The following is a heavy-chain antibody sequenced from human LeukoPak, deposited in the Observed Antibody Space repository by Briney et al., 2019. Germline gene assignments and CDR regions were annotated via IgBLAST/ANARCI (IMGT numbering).Heavy chain of an antibody. Sequence: ASVKVSCKASKYTFTGYYMHWVRQAPGEGLEWMGWINPNSGGTNYAQKFQGRVTMTRDMSMSTAYMELSRLRSVDTAVYYCAGEDNSSGYRPFDIWGQGTMVTVPS. CDR1: KYTFTGYY. CDR3: AGEDNSSGYRPFDI. CDR2: INPNSGGT. V-gene: IGHV1-2*02. D-gene: IGHD3-22*01. J-gene: IGHJ3*02.